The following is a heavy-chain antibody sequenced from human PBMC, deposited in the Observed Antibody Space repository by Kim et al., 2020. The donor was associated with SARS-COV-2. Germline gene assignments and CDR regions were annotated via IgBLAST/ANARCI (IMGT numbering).Heavy chain of an antibody. CDR2: IYYSGST. CDR1: GGSISSSSYY. V-gene: IGHV4-39*01. D-gene: IGHD3-9*01. Sequence: SETLSLTCTVSGGSISSSSYYWGWIRQPPGKGLEWIGSIYYSGSTYYNPSLKSRVTISVDTSKNQFSLKLSSVTAADTAVYYCARNFHWLPIDYWGQGTLVTVSS. J-gene: IGHJ4*02. CDR3: ARNFHWLPIDY.